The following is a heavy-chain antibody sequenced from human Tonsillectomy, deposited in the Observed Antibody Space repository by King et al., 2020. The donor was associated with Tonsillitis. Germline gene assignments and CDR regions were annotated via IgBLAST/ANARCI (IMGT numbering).Heavy chain of an antibody. V-gene: IGHV4-34*01. CDR2: INHSGRT. CDR3: TILNGYVWGRYRSRDY. Sequence: VQLQQWGAGLLKPSETLSLTCAVYGGSFRGYYWRWIRQPPGKGLEWMGEINHSGRTKYNPSLKSRVTITVDTSTNRFSLKLSSMTGADTAVYYLTILNGYVWGRYRSRDYWGQGTLVTVSS. J-gene: IGHJ4*02. CDR1: GGSFRGYY. D-gene: IGHD3-16*02.